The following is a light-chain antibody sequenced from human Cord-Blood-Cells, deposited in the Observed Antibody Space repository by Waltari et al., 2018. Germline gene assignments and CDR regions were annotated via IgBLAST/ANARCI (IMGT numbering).Light chain of an antibody. V-gene: IGKV1-5*03. CDR3: QQYNSYSRT. Sequence: DIQMTQSPSTLSASVGDRVTITCRASPSISSWLAWYQQKPGKAPKLLIYKASSLESGVPSRFSGSGSGKEFTLTISSLQPDDFATYYCQQYNSYSRTFGQGTKVEIK. J-gene: IGKJ1*01. CDR1: PSISSW. CDR2: KAS.